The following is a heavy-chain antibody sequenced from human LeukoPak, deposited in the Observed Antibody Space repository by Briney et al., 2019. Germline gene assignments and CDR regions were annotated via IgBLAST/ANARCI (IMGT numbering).Heavy chain of an antibody. CDR1: GFTFSSYG. J-gene: IGHJ4*02. CDR3: AKLPSALPYGSGSYV. CDR2: IRYDGSNK. D-gene: IGHD3-10*01. V-gene: IGHV3-30*02. Sequence: QTGGSLRLSCAASGFTFSSYGMHWVRQAPGKGLEWVAFIRYDGSNKYYADSVKGRFTISRDNSKNTLYLQMNSLRAEDTAVYYRAKLPSALPYGSGSYVWGQGTLVTVSS.